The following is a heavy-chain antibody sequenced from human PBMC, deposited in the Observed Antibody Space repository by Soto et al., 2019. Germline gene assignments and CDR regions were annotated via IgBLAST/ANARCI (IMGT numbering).Heavy chain of an antibody. V-gene: IGHV1-69*01. D-gene: IGHD3-10*01. CDR3: ASYSGYYGSGSSPRIAFYYYYYGMDV. CDR2: IIPIFGTA. J-gene: IGHJ6*02. Sequence: QVQLVQSGAEVKKPGSSVKVSCKASGGTFSSYAISWVRQAPGQGLEWMGGIIPIFGTANYAQKFQGRVTINADESTSTAYIELSSLRSEDTAVYYCASYSGYYGSGSSPRIAFYYYYYGMDVWGQGTTVTVSS. CDR1: GGTFSSYA.